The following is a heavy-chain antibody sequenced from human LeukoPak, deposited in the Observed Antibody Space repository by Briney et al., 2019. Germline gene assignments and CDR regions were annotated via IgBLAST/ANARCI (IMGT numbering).Heavy chain of an antibody. CDR1: GYTFTGYY. J-gene: IGHJ4*02. CDR2: INPNSGGT. D-gene: IGHD2-15*01. Sequence: ASVKVSCKASGYTFTGYYMHWARQAPGQGLEWMGWINPNSGGTNYAQKFQGRVTMTRDTSISTAYMELSRLRSDDTAVYYCARVPEFATYCSGGSCYFSGFDYWGQGTLVTVSS. CDR3: ARVPEFATYCSGGSCYFSGFDY. V-gene: IGHV1-2*02.